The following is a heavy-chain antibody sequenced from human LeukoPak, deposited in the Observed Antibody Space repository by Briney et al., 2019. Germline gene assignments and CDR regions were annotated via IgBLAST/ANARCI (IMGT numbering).Heavy chain of an antibody. CDR2: IYYSGST. Sequence: SETLSLTCTVSGGSISSGDYYWSWIRQPPGKGLEWNGYIYYSGSTYYKPSLKSRVTISVDTSKNQFSLKLSSVTAADTAVYYCARDRVYYDSYDGYGMDVWGQGTTVTVSS. CDR3: ARDRVYYDSYDGYGMDV. V-gene: IGHV4-30-4*01. D-gene: IGHD3-22*01. CDR1: GGSISSGDYY. J-gene: IGHJ6*02.